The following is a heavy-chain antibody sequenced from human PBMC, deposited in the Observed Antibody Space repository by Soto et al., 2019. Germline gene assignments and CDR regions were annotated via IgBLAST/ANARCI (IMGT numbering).Heavy chain of an antibody. D-gene: IGHD6-19*01. CDR2: ISYDGSNK. J-gene: IGHJ6*02. CDR3: ARAPTGGWQYYYYYYGMDV. V-gene: IGHV3-30*03. CDR1: GFTFSSYG. Sequence: PGGSLRLSCAASGFTFSSYGMHWVRQAPGKGLEWVAVISYDGSNKYYADSVKGRFTISRDNSKNTLYLQMNSLRAEDTAVYYCARAPTGGWQYYYYYYGMDVWGQGTTVTVSS.